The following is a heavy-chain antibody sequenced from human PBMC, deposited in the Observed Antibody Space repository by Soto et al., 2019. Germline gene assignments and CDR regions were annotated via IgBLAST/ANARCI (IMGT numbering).Heavy chain of an antibody. V-gene: IGHV1-18*01. D-gene: IGHD3-16*02. J-gene: IGHJ4*02. CDR2: ISAYNGNT. CDR3: ARDSYPNPVMVH. CDR1: GYTFTSYG. Sequence: ASVKVSCKASGYTFTSYGISWVRQAPGQGLEWMGWISAYNGNTNYAQMFQGRVTMSTDTSTSTAYMELRSLRSDDTAVYYCARDSYPNPVMVHWGQGTQVTVSS.